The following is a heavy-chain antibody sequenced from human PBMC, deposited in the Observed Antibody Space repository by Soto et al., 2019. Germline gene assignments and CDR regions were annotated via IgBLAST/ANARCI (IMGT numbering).Heavy chain of an antibody. CDR2: MNPNSGNT. J-gene: IGHJ6*02. V-gene: IGHV1-8*01. D-gene: IGHD6-19*01. CDR3: ARVRRSWPVRLWYYYGMDV. CDR1: GYTLTSYD. Sequence: ASVRVSCNASGYTLTSYDINWVRQATGQGLEWMGWMNPNSGNTGYAQKFQGRVIMTRNTSISTAYMELSSLRSEDTAVYYCARVRRSWPVRLWYYYGMDVWGQGTNATVSS.